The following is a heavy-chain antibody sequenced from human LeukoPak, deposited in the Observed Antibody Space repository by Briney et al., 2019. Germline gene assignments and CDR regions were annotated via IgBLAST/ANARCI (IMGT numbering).Heavy chain of an antibody. J-gene: IGHJ3*02. CDR2: INPNSGGT. CDR3: ARDRNSRDDAFDI. D-gene: IGHD1-14*01. CDR1: GYTFTGYY. V-gene: IGHV1-2*02. Sequence: ASVKVSCKASGYTFTGYYMHWVRQAPGQGLEWMGWINPNSGGTNYAQKFQGRVTMTRDTSISTAYMELSRLRSDDTAVYYCARDRNSRDDAFDIWGQGTMVTVSS.